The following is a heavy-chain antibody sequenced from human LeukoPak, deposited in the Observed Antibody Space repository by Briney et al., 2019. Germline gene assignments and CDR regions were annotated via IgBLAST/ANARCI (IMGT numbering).Heavy chain of an antibody. Sequence: TGGSLRLSCAASGFTFSSYGMTWVRQPPGKGLEWIGSIYYSGSTYYNPSLKSRVTISVDTSKNQFSLKLSSVTAADTAVYYCARDLKGPIDYWGQGTLVTVSS. V-gene: IGHV4-39*07. CDR1: GFTFSSYG. CDR3: ARDLKGPIDY. CDR2: IYYSGST. J-gene: IGHJ4*02.